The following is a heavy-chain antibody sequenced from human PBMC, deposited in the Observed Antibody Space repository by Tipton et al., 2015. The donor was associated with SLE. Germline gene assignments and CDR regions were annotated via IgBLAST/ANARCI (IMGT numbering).Heavy chain of an antibody. CDR1: GGSISSDSYY. D-gene: IGHD3-22*01. J-gene: IGHJ3*01. CDR2: IYHSGTT. V-gene: IGHV4-39*07. CDR3: ARVFWRYDSGGPLGGFDL. Sequence: TLSLTCTVSGGSISSDSYYWGWIRQPPGKGLEWIGYIYHSGTTYYNPSLKSRVTLSMDTSKNQFSLRLRSVTAADTALYYCARVFWRYDSGGPLGGFDLWGQGAMVTVSS.